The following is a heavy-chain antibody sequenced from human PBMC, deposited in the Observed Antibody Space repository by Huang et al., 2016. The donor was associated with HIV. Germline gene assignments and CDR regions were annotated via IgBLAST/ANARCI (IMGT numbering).Heavy chain of an antibody. V-gene: IGHV3-30*02. CDR2: IRYDGNNY. D-gene: IGHD2-21*01. Sequence: QVQLVESGGGVVQPGGSLRLSCTASGFTFGSFGMHWVRQAPGKGLEWVAVIRYDGNNYYYADSVRGRFTISRDNSKDTLYLQMNRLRPDDSAVYYCAKDLTYTCGRHFDYWGRGTLVTVSS. CDR1: GFTFGSFG. J-gene: IGHJ4*02. CDR3: AKDLTYTCGRHFDY.